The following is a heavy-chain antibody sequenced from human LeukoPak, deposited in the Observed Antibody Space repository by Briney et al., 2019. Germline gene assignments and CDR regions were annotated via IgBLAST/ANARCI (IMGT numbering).Heavy chain of an antibody. V-gene: IGHV1-46*01. CDR1: GYTLTSYY. CDR3: ARDRSSRYSSSEGCFDP. J-gene: IGHJ5*02. D-gene: IGHD6-13*01. Sequence: ASVKVSCKASGYTLTSYYIHWVRQAPGQGLEWMGIINPSGGSTTYAQRFQGRITMTRDTSTTTVYMELSSLRSEDTALYYCARDRSSRYSSSEGCFDPWGQGTLVTVSS. CDR2: INPSGGST.